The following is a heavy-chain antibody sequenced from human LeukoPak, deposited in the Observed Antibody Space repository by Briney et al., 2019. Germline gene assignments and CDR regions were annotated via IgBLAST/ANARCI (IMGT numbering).Heavy chain of an antibody. J-gene: IGHJ4*02. Sequence: PSETLSLTCTVSGGSISGQFWSWIRQPPGKGLEWIGYTYYGGSTDYNPSLKSRVTISLDVSMNQISLKLTSVTAADTAVYYCARGAPYSSNWPLDFWGQGTLVTVSS. CDR3: ARGAPYSSNWPLDF. CDR1: GGSISGQF. CDR2: TYYGGST. D-gene: IGHD6-13*01. V-gene: IGHV4-59*11.